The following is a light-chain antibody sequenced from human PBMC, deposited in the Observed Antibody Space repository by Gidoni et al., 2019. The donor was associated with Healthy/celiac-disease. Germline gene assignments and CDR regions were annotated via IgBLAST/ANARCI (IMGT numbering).Light chain of an antibody. CDR1: QSISSY. CDR2: AAS. CDR3: QQSYSTLLLT. J-gene: IGKJ4*01. V-gene: IGKV1-39*01. Sequence: DIQMTQSPSSLSASVGDRVTITCRASQSISSYLNWYQQKPGKAPKLLIYAASSLQSGVPSSFSGSGSGTDFTLTISSLQPEDFATYYCQQSYSTLLLTFGGXTKVEIK.